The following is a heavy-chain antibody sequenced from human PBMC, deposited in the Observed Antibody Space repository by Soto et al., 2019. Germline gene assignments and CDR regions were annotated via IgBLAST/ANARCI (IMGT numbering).Heavy chain of an antibody. CDR2: IYHSGST. J-gene: IGHJ6*02. CDR1: GGSISRGDYY. V-gene: IGHV4-39*06. CDR3: VVAAEIYHYQGMDV. D-gene: IGHD2-2*01. Sequence: SETLSLTCTVSGGSISRGDYYWCWIRQPPGKGLEWIGEIYHSGSTNYNPSLKSRITISVDKSKNQFVLKLRSVTAADTAVYYCVVAAEIYHYQGMDVWGQGTTVTVSS.